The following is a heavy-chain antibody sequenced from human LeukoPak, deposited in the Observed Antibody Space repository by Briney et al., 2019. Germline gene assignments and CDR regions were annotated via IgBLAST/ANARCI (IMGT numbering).Heavy chain of an antibody. CDR1: GFTFSSYA. CDR3: ASLGGGFFGEFFQRPSDY. CDR2: ISYDGSNK. D-gene: IGHD3-10*01. V-gene: IGHV3-30-3*01. J-gene: IGHJ4*01. Sequence: GRSLRLSCAASGFTFSSYAMHWVRQAPGKGLEWVAVISYDGSNKYYADSVKGRFTISRDNSRNTLYLQMDSLRAVDTAVYYCASLGGGFFGEFFQRPSDYWGQGTLVTVSS.